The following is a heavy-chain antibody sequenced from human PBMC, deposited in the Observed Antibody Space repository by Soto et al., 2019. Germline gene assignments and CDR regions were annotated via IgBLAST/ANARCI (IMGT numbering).Heavy chain of an antibody. CDR2: ISAYNGNT. J-gene: IGHJ6*02. Sequence: ASVKVSCKASGCTFTSYGISWVRQAPGQGLEWMGWISAYNGNTNYAQKLQGRVTITADESTSTAYMELSSLRSDDTAVYYCARVGQGQLVLLDYYYGMDVWGQGTTVTVSS. V-gene: IGHV1-18*01. CDR3: ARVGQGQLVLLDYYYGMDV. D-gene: IGHD6-6*01. CDR1: GCTFTSYG.